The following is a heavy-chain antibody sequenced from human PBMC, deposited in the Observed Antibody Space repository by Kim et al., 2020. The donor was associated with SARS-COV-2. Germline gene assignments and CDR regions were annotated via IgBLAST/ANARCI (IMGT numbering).Heavy chain of an antibody. D-gene: IGHD3-22*01. CDR1: GYSISSGYY. Sequence: SETLSLTCTVSGYSISSGYYWGWIRQPPGKGLEWIGRVYHSGSTYYNPSLKSRVTISVDTSKNQFSLRLSSVTAADTAMYYCARVESGTSGYYDFDHWGQRTLVTVSS. V-gene: IGHV4-38-2*02. J-gene: IGHJ4*01. CDR3: ARVESGTSGYYDFDH. CDR2: VYHSGST.